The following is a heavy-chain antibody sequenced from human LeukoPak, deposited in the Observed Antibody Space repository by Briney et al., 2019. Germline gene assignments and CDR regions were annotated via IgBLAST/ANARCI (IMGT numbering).Heavy chain of an antibody. CDR1: GLSFSTFA. J-gene: IGHJ4*02. Sequence: GGSLRLSCAASGLSFSTFAMSWVRQGPARGLEWASSLRGNGETFYADSVKGRFTLSSDISRNTVYLQLNNLRVEDTAIYYCARASWVSSTDAVRWGQGTLVTVS. CDR2: LRGNGET. CDR3: ARASWVSSTDAVR. D-gene: IGHD3-16*01. V-gene: IGHV3-23*01.